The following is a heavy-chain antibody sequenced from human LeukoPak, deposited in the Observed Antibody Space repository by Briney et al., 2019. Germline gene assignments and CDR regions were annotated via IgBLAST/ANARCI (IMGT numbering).Heavy chain of an antibody. Sequence: SETLSLTCTVSGGSISSYYWSWIRQPPGKGLEWIGYMYYSGSTNYNPSLKSRVTMSVDSSRTQFSLKLSSMTAADTAVYYCARDSRGGGPDFDYWGQGTLVTVSS. CDR3: ARDSRGGGPDFDY. CDR2: MYYSGST. V-gene: IGHV4-59*01. D-gene: IGHD3-16*01. J-gene: IGHJ4*02. CDR1: GGSISSYY.